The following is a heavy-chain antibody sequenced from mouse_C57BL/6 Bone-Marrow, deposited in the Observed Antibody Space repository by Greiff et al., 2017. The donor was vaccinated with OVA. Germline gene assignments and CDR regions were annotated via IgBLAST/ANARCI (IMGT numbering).Heavy chain of an antibody. Sequence: QVQLKQPGAELVKPGASVKVSCKASGYTFTSYWMHWVKQRPGQGLEWIGRIHPSDSDTNYNQKFKGKATLTVDKSSSTAYMQLSSLTSEDSAVYYCAMGGLRRRFYAMDYWGQGTSVTVSS. CDR1: GYTFTSYW. J-gene: IGHJ4*01. CDR2: IHPSDSDT. V-gene: IGHV1-74*01. D-gene: IGHD2-4*01. CDR3: AMGGLRRRFYAMDY.